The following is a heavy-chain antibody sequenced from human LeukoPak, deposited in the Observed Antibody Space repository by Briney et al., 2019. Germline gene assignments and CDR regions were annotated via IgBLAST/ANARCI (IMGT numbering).Heavy chain of an antibody. V-gene: IGHV3-23*01. CDR2: ISRSGADT. D-gene: IGHD4-17*01. CDR3: VRETTVTTADAFDI. Sequence: GGSLRLSCAASGFTFSSFAMSWVRQPPGKGLEWVSAISRSGADTYYADSVKGRFTISRDNSKNTLYLQMDSLRAEDTAVYFCVRETTVTTADAFDIWGQGTMVTVSS. CDR1: GFTFSSFA. J-gene: IGHJ3*02.